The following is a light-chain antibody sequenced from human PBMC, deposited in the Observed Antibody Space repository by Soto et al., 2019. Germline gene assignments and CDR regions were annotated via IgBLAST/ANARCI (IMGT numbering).Light chain of an antibody. CDR3: SSYVGTNSYV. Sequence: QSALTQPPSASGSPGQSVTISCTGTSSDVGGYNYVSWYQQHPGKAPKLIIYEVFKRPSGVLDRFSGSKFGNTAALTVFGLQAEDEADYYCSSYVGTNSYVFGTGTKVTVL. J-gene: IGLJ1*01. CDR1: SSDVGGYNY. V-gene: IGLV2-8*01. CDR2: EVF.